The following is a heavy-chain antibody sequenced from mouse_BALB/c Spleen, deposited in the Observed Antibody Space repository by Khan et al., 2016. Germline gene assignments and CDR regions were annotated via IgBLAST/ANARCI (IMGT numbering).Heavy chain of an antibody. CDR2: ILPGSAST. D-gene: IGHD1-1*01. J-gene: IGHJ3*01. CDR3: TRGEVGAWFAY. CDR1: GYKFSSYW. V-gene: IGHV1-9*01. Sequence: QVRLQQSGAELMKPGASVKISCKATGYKFSSYWIEWVKQRPGHGLEWIGEILPGSASTNYNEKFKDKAIFTAETSSNTAYMQLSSLASEDSAVYYCTRGEVGAWFAYWGQGTLVTVSA.